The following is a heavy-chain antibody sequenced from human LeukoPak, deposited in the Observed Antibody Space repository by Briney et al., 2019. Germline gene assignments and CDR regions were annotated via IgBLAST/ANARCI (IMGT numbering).Heavy chain of an antibody. J-gene: IGHJ4*02. CDR3: ARAGYYDSGGYNGHFDY. CDR1: GGSITNYF. CDR2: IYYSGST. Sequence: SETLSLTCTVSGGSITNYFWTWIRQPPGKGLEWIGYIYYSGSTDYNPSLKGRVTISVDTSKNQFSLKLSSVTAADTAVYFCARAGYYDSGGYNGHFDYWGQGTLVTVSS. V-gene: IGHV4-59*01. D-gene: IGHD3-22*01.